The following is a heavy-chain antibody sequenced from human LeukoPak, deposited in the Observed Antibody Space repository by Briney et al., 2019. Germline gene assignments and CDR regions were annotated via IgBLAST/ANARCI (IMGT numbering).Heavy chain of an antibody. CDR2: IKQDGSEK. J-gene: IGHJ3*02. Sequence: GESLRLSCAASGFTFSSYWMSWVRQAPGKGLEWVANIKQDGSEKYYVDSVKGRFTISRDNAKNSLYLQMNSLRAEDTAVYYCARSSYYDFWSGLPPRGAFDIWGQGTMVTVSS. D-gene: IGHD3-3*01. CDR3: ARSSYYDFWSGLPPRGAFDI. CDR1: GFTFSSYW. V-gene: IGHV3-7*01.